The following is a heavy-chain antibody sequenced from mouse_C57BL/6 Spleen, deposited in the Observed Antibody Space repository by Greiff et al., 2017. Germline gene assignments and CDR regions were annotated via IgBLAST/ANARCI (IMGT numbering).Heavy chain of an antibody. Sequence: EVQGVESGGGLVKPGGSLKLSCAASGFTFSSYAMSWVRQTPEKRLEWVATISDGGSYTYYPDNVKGRFTISKDKAKNNLYLQMSHLKSEDTAMYYCARDYANWDFYVWGTGTTVTVSS. V-gene: IGHV5-4*01. J-gene: IGHJ1*03. CDR3: ARDYANWDFYV. CDR1: GFTFSSYA. D-gene: IGHD1-1*01. CDR2: ISDGGSYT.